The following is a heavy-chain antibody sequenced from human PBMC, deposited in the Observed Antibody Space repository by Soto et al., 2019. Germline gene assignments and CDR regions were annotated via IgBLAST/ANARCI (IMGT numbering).Heavy chain of an antibody. J-gene: IGHJ4*02. CDR2: VNHSGST. D-gene: IGHD4-4*01. V-gene: IGHV4-34*01. Sequence: PSETLSLTCAVYGGSFSGYYWSWIRQPPGKGLEWIGEVNHSGSTNYNPSLKSRVTISVDTSKNQFSLKLSSVTAADTAVYYCAVTALSYYFDYWGQGTLVTVSS. CDR1: GGSFSGYY. CDR3: AVTALSYYFDY.